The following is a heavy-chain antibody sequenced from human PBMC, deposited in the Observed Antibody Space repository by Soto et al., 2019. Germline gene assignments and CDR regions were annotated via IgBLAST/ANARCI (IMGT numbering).Heavy chain of an antibody. CDR1: GDTFSSYA. Sequence: QVQLVQSGAEVKKPGSSVKVSCKTSGDTFSSYAISWVRQAPVQRLEWMGGIIPIFGTATYAHRFQGRVTITAAESTSTANVEVSSLRSEDTAVDYCARGTPGSSSWYWNFDLWGRVTLVSVSS. J-gene: IGHJ2*01. V-gene: IGHV1-69*01. CDR3: ARGTPGSSSWYWNFDL. D-gene: IGHD6-13*01. CDR2: IIPIFGTA.